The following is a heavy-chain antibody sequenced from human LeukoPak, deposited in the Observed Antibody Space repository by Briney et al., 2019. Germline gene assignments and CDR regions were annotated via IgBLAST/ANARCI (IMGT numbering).Heavy chain of an antibody. J-gene: IGHJ6*03. CDR3: ARGEAAYYYYYMDV. V-gene: IGHV4-59*01. Sequence: PSETLSLTCTVSGVTISSNYWSWIRQPPGKGLEWVGYLYYSRSTNYNPSLKSRFTISVDTSKNQFSLQLSCVTAADTAVYYCARGEAAYYYYYMDVWGKGTTVIVS. CDR1: GVTISSNY. CDR2: LYYSRST. D-gene: IGHD6-25*01.